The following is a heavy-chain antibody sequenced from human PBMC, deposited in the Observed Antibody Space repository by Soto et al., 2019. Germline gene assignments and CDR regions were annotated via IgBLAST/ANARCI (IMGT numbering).Heavy chain of an antibody. CDR1: GYTLTELS. CDR2: FDPEDGET. D-gene: IGHD3-22*01. J-gene: IGHJ4*02. V-gene: IGHV1-24*01. CDR3: ATDLGLAPDYYDSSGQLGY. Sequence: ASVKVSCKVFGYTLTELSMHWVRQAPGKGLEWMGGFDPEDGETIYAQKFQGRVTMTEDTSTDTAYMELSSLRSEDTAVYYCATDLGLAPDYYDSSGQLGYWGQGTLVTVSS.